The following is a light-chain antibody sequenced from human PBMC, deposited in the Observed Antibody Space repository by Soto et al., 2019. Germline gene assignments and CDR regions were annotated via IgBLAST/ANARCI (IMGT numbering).Light chain of an antibody. V-gene: IGLV2-11*01. Sequence: QSALTQPRSVSGSPGQSVTISCTGTNSDIGSYNYVSWYQHRPGRAPQLMISDVTTRPSGVPDRFSGSKSGNTASLTISGLQAEDEADYYCCSYAATSVLMFGAGTKVTVL. CDR3: CSYAATSVLM. CDR2: DVT. CDR1: NSDIGSYNY. J-gene: IGLJ3*02.